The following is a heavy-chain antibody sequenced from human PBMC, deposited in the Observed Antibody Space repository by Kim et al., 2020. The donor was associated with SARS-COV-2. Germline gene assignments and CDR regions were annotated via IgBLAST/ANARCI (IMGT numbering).Heavy chain of an antibody. CDR3: VRGGYEILTGYSRRHYGM. J-gene: IGHJ6*01. CDR1: GGSLSGYY. CDR2: VSQSGSN. V-gene: IGHV4-34*01. D-gene: IGHD3-9*01. Sequence: SETLSLTCGVIGGSLSGYYWTWIRQAPGKGLEWIGEVSQSGSNNYNPSLKSRLSISTGGSQKQFSLKLRSVTAADSATYYCVRGGYEILTGYSRRHYGM.